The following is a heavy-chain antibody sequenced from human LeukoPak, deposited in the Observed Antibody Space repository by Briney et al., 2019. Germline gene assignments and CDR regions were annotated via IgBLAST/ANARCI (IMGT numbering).Heavy chain of an antibody. CDR3: ARPQMAATPGRFDY. V-gene: IGHV4-34*01. D-gene: IGHD5-24*01. Sequence: PSETLSLTCAVYGGSFSGYYWSWIRQPPGKGLEWIGEINHSGKTNYNPSLKSRVIISVDTSKNQFSLKLSSVTAADTAVYYCARPQMAATPGRFDYWGQGTLVTVSS. J-gene: IGHJ4*02. CDR2: INHSGKT. CDR1: GGSFSGYY.